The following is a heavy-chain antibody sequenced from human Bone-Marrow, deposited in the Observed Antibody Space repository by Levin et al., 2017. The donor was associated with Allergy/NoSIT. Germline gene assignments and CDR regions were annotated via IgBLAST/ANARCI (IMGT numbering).Heavy chain of an antibody. J-gene: IGHJ4*02. D-gene: IGHD1-26*01. V-gene: IGHV4-39*07. Sequence: SQTLSLTCSVSGDSISSTTYSWGWIRQPPGKGPEWIGNIYYDENTHYNPSLKSRVTISRDRSKNQFSLELRSVTAADTAVYYCARVEGWVPTRGAVDSWGQGTQVTVSS. CDR2: IYYDENT. CDR3: ARVEGWVPTRGAVDS. CDR1: GDSISSTTYS.